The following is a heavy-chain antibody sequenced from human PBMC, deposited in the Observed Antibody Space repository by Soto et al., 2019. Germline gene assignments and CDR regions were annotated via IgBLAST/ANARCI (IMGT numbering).Heavy chain of an antibody. D-gene: IGHD2-15*01. V-gene: IGHV1-69*02. CDR2: IIPILGIA. CDR3: ASDNCSGGSCYFAAFDI. Sequence: QVQLVQSGAEVKKPGSSVKVSCKASGGTFSSYTISWVRQAPGQGLEWMGRIIPILGIANYAQKFQGRVTITADKSTSTAYMELSSRRSEDTAVYYCASDNCSGGSCYFAAFDIWGQGTMVTVSS. CDR1: GGTFSSYT. J-gene: IGHJ3*02.